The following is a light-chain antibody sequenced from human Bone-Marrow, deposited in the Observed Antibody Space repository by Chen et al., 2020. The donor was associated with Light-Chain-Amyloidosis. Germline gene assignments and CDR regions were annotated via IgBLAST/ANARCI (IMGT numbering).Light chain of an antibody. CDR1: NIGSTS. CDR2: DDS. Sequence: SYVLTQPSSVSVAPGQTATIACGGNNIGSTSVHWYQQTPVQAPLLVVYDDSDRPSGIPERLSVSNSGNTATLTISRVEAGDEADYYCQVWVRSSDRPVFGGGTKLTVL. J-gene: IGLJ3*02. CDR3: QVWVRSSDRPV. V-gene: IGLV3-21*02.